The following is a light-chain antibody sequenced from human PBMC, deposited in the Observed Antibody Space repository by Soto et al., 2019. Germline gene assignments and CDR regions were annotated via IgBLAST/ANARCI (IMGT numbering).Light chain of an antibody. CDR2: DAS. Sequence: DLQMTQSPSSLSASVGDRVTITCQASQDISNYLNWYQQKPGKAPKLLIYDASNLETGVPSRFSRSGSGTYFTFTISSLQAEDIATYYCQQYDNLPFTFGPGTKVDIK. CDR3: QQYDNLPFT. V-gene: IGKV1-33*01. CDR1: QDISNY. J-gene: IGKJ3*01.